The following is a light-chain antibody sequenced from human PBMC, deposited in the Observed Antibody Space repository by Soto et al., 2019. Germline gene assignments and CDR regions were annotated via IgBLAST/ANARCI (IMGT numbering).Light chain of an antibody. Sequence: DIQLTQSPSFLSASVGDRVTITCRASQDINTYLAWYQQTPGKAPKLLIYAASTLQSAVPPRFSGGGSGTEFTLTISSLQPEDFATYYCQQLNSYPRTFGQGTKVEF. CDR3: QQLNSYPRT. J-gene: IGKJ1*01. CDR1: QDINTY. V-gene: IGKV1-9*01. CDR2: AAS.